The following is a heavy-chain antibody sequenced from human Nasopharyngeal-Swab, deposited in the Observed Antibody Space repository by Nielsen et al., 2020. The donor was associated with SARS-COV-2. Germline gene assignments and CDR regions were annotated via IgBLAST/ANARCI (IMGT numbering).Heavy chain of an antibody. CDR2: TYYRSKWYN. V-gene: IGHV6-1*01. J-gene: IGHJ6*02. Sequence: WIRQSPSRGLEWLGRTYYRSKWYNDYAVSVKSRITINPDTSKNQFSLQLNPVTPEDTAVYYCARDRGSSWPYYYYYGMDVWGQGTTVTVSS. D-gene: IGHD6-13*01. CDR3: ARDRGSSWPYYYYYGMDV.